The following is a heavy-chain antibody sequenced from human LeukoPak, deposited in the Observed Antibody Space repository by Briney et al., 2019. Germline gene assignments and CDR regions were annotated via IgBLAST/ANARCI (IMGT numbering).Heavy chain of an antibody. J-gene: IGHJ4*02. V-gene: IGHV1-69*05. Sequence: SVKVSCKASGGTFSSYAISWVRQAPGQGLEWMGGIIPIFGTANYAQKFQGRVTITTDESTSTAYMELSSLRSEDTDVYYCARSLPPYDSSGYWYYFDYWGQGTLVTVSS. CDR3: ARSLPPYDSSGYWYYFDY. CDR2: IIPIFGTA. CDR1: GGTFSSYA. D-gene: IGHD3-22*01.